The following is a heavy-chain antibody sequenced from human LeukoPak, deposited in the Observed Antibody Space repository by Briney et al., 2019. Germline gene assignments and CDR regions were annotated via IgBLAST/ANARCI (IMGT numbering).Heavy chain of an antibody. CDR1: GYSFTSYW. J-gene: IGHJ4*03. V-gene: IGHV5-51*01. Sequence: GESLKISCKGSGYSFTSYWIGWVRQMPGKGLEWMGIIYPGDSDTRYSPSFQGQVTISADKSISTAYLQWSSLKASDTAMYYCARTPPPYYDYVWGSYRQYYFDYWGQGTMVTVSS. D-gene: IGHD3-16*02. CDR3: ARTPPPYYDYVWGSYRQYYFDY. CDR2: IYPGDSDT.